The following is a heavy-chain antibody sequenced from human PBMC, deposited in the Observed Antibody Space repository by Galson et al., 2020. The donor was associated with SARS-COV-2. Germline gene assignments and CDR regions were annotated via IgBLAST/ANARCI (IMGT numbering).Heavy chain of an antibody. D-gene: IGHD3-22*01. J-gene: IGHJ4*02. V-gene: IGHV4-39*01. CDR1: GGSISSSSYY. CDR3: ARSYYDSSGYCADHFDY. CDR2: IYYSGST. Sequence: SETLSPTCTVPGGSISSSSYYWGWIRQPPGKGLEWIGSIYYSGSTYYNPSLKSRVTICVDTSKNQFSLKLISVTAADPAVDYCARSYYDSSGYCADHFDYWGRGTLVTVSS.